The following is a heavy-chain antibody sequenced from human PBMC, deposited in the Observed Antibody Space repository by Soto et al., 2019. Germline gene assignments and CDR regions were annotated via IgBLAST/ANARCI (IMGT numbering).Heavy chain of an antibody. CDR1: GFTFDDYA. D-gene: IGHD6-19*01. Sequence: PGGSLRLSCAASGFTFDDYAMHWVRQAPGKGLEWVSGISWNSGSIGYADSVKGRFTISRDNAKNSLYLQMNSLRAEDTALYYCXKDRVAGTATYSYYFDYWGQGTLVTVSS. J-gene: IGHJ4*02. CDR3: XKDRVAGTATYSYYFDY. CDR2: ISWNSGSI. V-gene: IGHV3-9*01.